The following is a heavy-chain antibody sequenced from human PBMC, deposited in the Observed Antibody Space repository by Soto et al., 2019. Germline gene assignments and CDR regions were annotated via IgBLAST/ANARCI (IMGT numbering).Heavy chain of an antibody. V-gene: IGHV4-59*11. D-gene: IGHD2-15*01. CDR3: ARGGWSLDY. CDR2: IHYTGST. J-gene: IGHJ4*02. Sequence: QVQLQESGPGLVKPSETLSLTCSVSGGSIISHYWSWIRQPPGKGLEWIGYIHYTGSTDYNPSLRSRLTISVDTSKTQFSLKLGSVAAADTAVYYCARGGWSLDYWGQGTLVTVSS. CDR1: GGSIISHY.